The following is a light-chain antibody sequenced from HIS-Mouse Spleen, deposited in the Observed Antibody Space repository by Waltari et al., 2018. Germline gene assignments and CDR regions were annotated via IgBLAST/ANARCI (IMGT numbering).Light chain of an antibody. CDR2: QVS. V-gene: IGLV2-14*01. CDR3: TSYTSSSSLMV. CDR1: SSDVGGYNY. J-gene: IGLJ2*01. Sequence: QSALTQPASVSGSPGQSITISCTGTSSDVGGYNYVSWYQQHPGKAPKLMIYQVSNRPAGVSHRFSGSMSIHPASRTISVPHAADEADYYCTSYTSSSSLMVLDGGTKLTVL.